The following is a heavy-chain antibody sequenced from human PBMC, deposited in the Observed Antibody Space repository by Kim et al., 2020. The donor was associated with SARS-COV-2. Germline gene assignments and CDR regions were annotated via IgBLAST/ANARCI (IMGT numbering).Heavy chain of an antibody. V-gene: IGHV1-69*13. J-gene: IGHJ4*02. CDR2: IIPIFGTT. CDR1: EGTFSSYA. D-gene: IGHD7-27*01. Sequence: SVKVSCKASEGTFSSYAIIWVRQAPGQGLEWMGGIIPIFGTTNYAQKFQGRVTITADESTSTAYMELSSLRSDDTAVYYCAHLPGVDGPHFFDYWGQGTLVTVSS. CDR3: AHLPGVDGPHFFDY.